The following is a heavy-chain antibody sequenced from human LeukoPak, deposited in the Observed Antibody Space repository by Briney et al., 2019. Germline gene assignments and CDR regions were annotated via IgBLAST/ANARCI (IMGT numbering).Heavy chain of an antibody. CDR3: ATPGGLYYFDY. CDR1: GFTVSSNY. Sequence: PGGSLRLSCAASGFTVSSNYMSWVRQAPGKGLEWVAVISYDGSNKYYADSVKGRFTISRDNSKNTLYLQMNSLRAEDTAVYYCATPGGLYYFDYWGQGTLVTVSS. V-gene: IGHV3-30*03. CDR2: ISYDGSNK. D-gene: IGHD3-10*01. J-gene: IGHJ4*02.